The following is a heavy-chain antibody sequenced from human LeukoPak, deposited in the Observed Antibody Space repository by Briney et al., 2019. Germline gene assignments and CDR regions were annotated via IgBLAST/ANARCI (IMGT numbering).Heavy chain of an antibody. Sequence: ASVKVSCKASGGTFSNYAISWVRQAPGQGLEWMGRIIPILGIANYAQKFQGRVTITADKSASTAYMEVSSLRSEDTAVYYCARSLRRCSSTSCSPFHDAFDIWGQGTMVTVSS. CDR3: ARSLRRCSSTSCSPFHDAFDI. J-gene: IGHJ3*02. CDR1: GGTFSNYA. V-gene: IGHV1-69*04. CDR2: IIPILGIA. D-gene: IGHD2-2*01.